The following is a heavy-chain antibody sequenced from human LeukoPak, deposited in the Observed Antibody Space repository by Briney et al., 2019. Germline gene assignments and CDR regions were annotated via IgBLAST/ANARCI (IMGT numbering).Heavy chain of an antibody. CDR3: ARGSSSSGWYFDY. Sequence: SQTLSLTCVISGDSVSSNSATWTWIRQSPSRGLEWLGRTYYRSKWYYDYALSVKSRITINPDTSKNQFSLQLNSVTPEDTAVYYCARGSSSSGWYFDYWGQGTLVTVSS. D-gene: IGHD6-25*01. J-gene: IGHJ4*02. CDR2: TYYRSKWYY. V-gene: IGHV6-1*01. CDR1: GDSVSSNSAT.